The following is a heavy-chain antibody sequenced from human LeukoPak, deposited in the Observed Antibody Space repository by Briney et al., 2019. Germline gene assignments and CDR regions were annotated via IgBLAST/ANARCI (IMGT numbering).Heavy chain of an antibody. J-gene: IGHJ2*01. CDR2: IYYSGST. CDR1: GGSISSYY. CDR3: ARDLATVTTNWYFDL. Sequence: SETLSLTCTVSGGSISSYYWSWIRQPPGKGLEWIGYIYYSGSTNYNPSLKSRVTISVDTSKNQFSLKLSFVTAADTAVYYCARDLATVTTNWYFDLWGRGTLVTVSS. D-gene: IGHD4-17*01. V-gene: IGHV4-59*01.